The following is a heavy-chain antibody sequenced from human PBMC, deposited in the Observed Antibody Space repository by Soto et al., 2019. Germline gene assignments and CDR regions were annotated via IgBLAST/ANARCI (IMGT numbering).Heavy chain of an antibody. CDR3: ARDPQDLGIGEDGMDV. V-gene: IGHV3-33*01. Sequence: QVQLVESGGGVVQPVRSLRLSCAASGFTFSKYAIHWVRQAPGKGLEWVAVIWYDGSYKYYADSVKGRFTISRDNSKNTLYLEMNSLRVEDPAVYYCARDPQDLGIGEDGMDVWGQGTTVTVSS. J-gene: IGHJ6*02. CDR2: IWYDGSYK. D-gene: IGHD3-10*01. CDR1: GFTFSKYA.